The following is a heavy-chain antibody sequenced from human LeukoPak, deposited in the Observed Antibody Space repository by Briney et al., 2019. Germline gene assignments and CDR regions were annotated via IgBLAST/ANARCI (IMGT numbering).Heavy chain of an antibody. D-gene: IGHD3-16*01. V-gene: IGHV1-24*01. Sequence: ASVKVSCKVSGDTLIELSMHWVRQAPGKGLEWMGNFIPEEGESVYAQKFQGRVTMTEDPSADTAYMELSRLRSEDTAVYYCATERSAGGGMDVWGQGTTVTVSS. CDR1: GDTLIELS. CDR2: FIPEEGES. CDR3: ATERSAGGGMDV. J-gene: IGHJ6*02.